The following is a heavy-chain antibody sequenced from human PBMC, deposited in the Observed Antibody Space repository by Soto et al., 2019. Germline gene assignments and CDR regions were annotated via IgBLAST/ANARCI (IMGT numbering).Heavy chain of an antibody. D-gene: IGHD3-3*01. Sequence: QVQLVESGGGVVQPGRSLRLSCAASGFTFSSYAMHWVRQAPGKGLEWVAVIPYDGSNKYYADSVKGRFTISRDNSKITLYLQMNSLRAEDTAVYYCARERRFLEWLLYGFDYWGQGTLVTVSS. CDR2: IPYDGSNK. V-gene: IGHV3-30-3*01. CDR3: ARERRFLEWLLYGFDY. CDR1: GFTFSSYA. J-gene: IGHJ4*02.